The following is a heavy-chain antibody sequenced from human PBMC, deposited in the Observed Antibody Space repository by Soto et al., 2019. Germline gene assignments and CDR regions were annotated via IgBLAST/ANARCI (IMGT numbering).Heavy chain of an antibody. CDR3: ARETLTLFGGVRDNVYYGMDV. V-gene: IGHV3-48*03. Sequence: EVQLEESGGGLVQPGGSLRLSCAASGFTFSSYEMNWVRQVPGKGLQWVSYIGTSETIRYYADSVKGRFTISRDNAKNSLYLPMNSLRAEDTAIYYCARETLTLFGGVRDNVYYGMDVWGPGTTVTVSS. CDR1: GFTFSSYE. D-gene: IGHD3-3*01. CDR2: IGTSETIR. J-gene: IGHJ6*02.